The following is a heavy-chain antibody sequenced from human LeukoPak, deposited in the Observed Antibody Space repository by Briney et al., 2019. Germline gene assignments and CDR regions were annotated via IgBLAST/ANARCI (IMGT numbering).Heavy chain of an antibody. CDR3: ARDLPYGSGSYT. CDR2: IYYSGST. CDR1: GGSISSSSYY. Sequence: SETLSLTCTVSGGSISSSSYYWGWIRQPPGKGLEWIGSIYYSGSTYYNPSLKSRVTISVDTSKNQFSLKLSSVTAADTAVYYCARDLPYGSGSYTWGQGTMVTVSS. J-gene: IGHJ3*01. D-gene: IGHD3-10*01. V-gene: IGHV4-39*07.